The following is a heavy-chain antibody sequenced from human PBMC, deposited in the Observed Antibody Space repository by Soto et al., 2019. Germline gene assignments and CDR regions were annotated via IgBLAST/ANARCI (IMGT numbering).Heavy chain of an antibody. CDR3: AREGNLGRWIQPLDS. CDR1: VDSISLSS. V-gene: IGHV4-59*01. Sequence: PSETLSQTSTVSVDSISLSSCTWFRQPPARGQELFGNIHYNGNTKSSPSLKSRVTMSVDTSKNHFSLKLISVTTADTAVYFCAREGNLGRWIQPLDSWGQGTLVTGSS. CDR2: IHYNGNT. D-gene: IGHD2-2*03. J-gene: IGHJ4*02.